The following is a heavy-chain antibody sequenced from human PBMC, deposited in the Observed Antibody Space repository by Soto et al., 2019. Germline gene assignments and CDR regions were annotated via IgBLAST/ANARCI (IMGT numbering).Heavy chain of an antibody. V-gene: IGHV5-51*01. CDR1: GYNCTNYG. Sequence: GESLKISCKGSGYNCTNYGIAWVRQMPGKGLEWMGIVYPGDSDTKYSPSFQGQVTISADKSISTAYLQWSSLKASDTAMYYCAGGGVRGVITRTRDYYGMDVWGQGTTVTVSS. CDR3: AGGGVRGVITRTRDYYGMDV. J-gene: IGHJ6*02. CDR2: VYPGDSDT. D-gene: IGHD3-10*01.